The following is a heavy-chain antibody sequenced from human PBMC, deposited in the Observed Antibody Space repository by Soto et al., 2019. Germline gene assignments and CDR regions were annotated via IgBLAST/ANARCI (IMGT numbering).Heavy chain of an antibody. V-gene: IGHV3-30-3*02. CDR1: EFTFSSYA. D-gene: IGHD3-10*01. CDR2: ISYDGSNK. J-gene: IGHJ5*02. CDR3: AKHIKSASESQQTNCFDP. Sequence: GGSLRLSCATSEFTFSSYAMDWVRQAPGKGLEWVAVISYDGSNKYYADSVKGRFTISRDNSEHTLYLQMDSLRAEDTAIYYCAKHIKSASESQQTNCFDPWGQGTLVTVSS.